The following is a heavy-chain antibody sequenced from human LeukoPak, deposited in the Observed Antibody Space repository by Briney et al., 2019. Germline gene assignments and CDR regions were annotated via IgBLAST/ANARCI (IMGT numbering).Heavy chain of an antibody. V-gene: IGHV4-39*07. CDR3: ARTGEFQLHTFDY. J-gene: IGHJ4*02. CDR2: IYYSGST. CDR1: GGSISSNSYY. Sequence: SETLSLTCTVSGGSISSNSYYWGWIRQPPGKGLEWIGSIYYSGSTYYNPSLKSRVTISVDTSKNQFSLKLSSVTAADTAVYYCARTGEFQLHTFDYWGQGTLVTVSS. D-gene: IGHD3-10*01.